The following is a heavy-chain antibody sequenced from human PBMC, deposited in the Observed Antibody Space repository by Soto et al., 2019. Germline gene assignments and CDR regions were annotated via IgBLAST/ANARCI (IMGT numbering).Heavy chain of an antibody. CDR1: GGTFSSYA. Sequence: GASVKVSCKASGGTFSSYAISWVRQAPGQGLEWMGGIIPIFGTANYAQKSQGRVTITADKSTSTAYMELSSLRSEDTAVYYCASIYTIFGVADHYYYGMDVWGQGTTVTVSS. D-gene: IGHD3-3*01. V-gene: IGHV1-69*06. CDR2: IIPIFGTA. J-gene: IGHJ6*02. CDR3: ASIYTIFGVADHYYYGMDV.